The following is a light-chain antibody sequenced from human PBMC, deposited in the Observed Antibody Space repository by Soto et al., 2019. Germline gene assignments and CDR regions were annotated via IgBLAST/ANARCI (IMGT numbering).Light chain of an antibody. CDR3: ISYTTSSNWV. Sequence: QSVLTQPPSVSGATGQRVTISCTGSRSNIGAGYDVHWYQQHPDKAPKLMIYEVSNRPSAVSNRFSGSKSGNTAALTISGLQAEDEADYYCISYTTSSNWVFGAGTQLTV. CDR2: EVS. V-gene: IGLV1-40*01. CDR1: RSNIGAGYD. J-gene: IGLJ3*02.